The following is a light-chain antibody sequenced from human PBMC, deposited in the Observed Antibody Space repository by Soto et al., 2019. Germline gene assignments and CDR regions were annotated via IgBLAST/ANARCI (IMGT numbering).Light chain of an antibody. CDR2: DAS. V-gene: IGKV3-15*01. J-gene: IGKJ4*01. CDR3: QQCRNRPLT. CDR1: QNVYNN. Sequence: EIVMTQSPATLSVSPGEGATLSCKASQNVYNNLAWYQQRPGQPPRLLIYDASTRATGISARFSGSGYGTEFTLTISSLQSEDFAVYFCQQCRNRPLTLGRGTKL.